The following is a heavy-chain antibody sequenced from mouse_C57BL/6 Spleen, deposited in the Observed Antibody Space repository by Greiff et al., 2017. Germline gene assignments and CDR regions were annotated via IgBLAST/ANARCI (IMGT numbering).Heavy chain of an antibody. Sequence: QVQLQQSGPELVKPGASVKISCKASGYAFSSSWMNWVKQRPGKGLEWIGRIYPGDGDTNYNGKFKGKATLTADKSSSTAYMQLSSLTSEDSAVYFCARGLYYYGSSHLDYWGQGTTLTVSS. CDR2: IYPGDGDT. J-gene: IGHJ2*01. V-gene: IGHV1-82*01. CDR3: ARGLYYYGSSHLDY. D-gene: IGHD1-1*01. CDR1: GYAFSSSW.